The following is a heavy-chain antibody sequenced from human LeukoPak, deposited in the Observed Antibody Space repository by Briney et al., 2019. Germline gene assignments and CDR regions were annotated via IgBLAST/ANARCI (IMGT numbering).Heavy chain of an antibody. CDR3: ARGILRGGYYYYYMDV. CDR2: INPNSGGT. J-gene: IGHJ6*03. Sequence: ASVKVSCKASGYTFTGYYMHWVRQAPGQGLEWMGWINPNSGGTNYAQKFQGRVTMTRDTSISTAYMELSRLRSDDTAVYYCARGILRGGYYYYYMDVWGKGATVTISS. D-gene: IGHD2-15*01. V-gene: IGHV1-2*02. CDR1: GYTFTGYY.